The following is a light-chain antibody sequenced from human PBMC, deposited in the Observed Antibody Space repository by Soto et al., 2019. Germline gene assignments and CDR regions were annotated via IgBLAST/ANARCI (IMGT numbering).Light chain of an antibody. CDR2: GAS. CDR1: QSVSNNY. V-gene: IGKV3D-20*02. CDR3: QQRSNWPPKIT. Sequence: EIVLTQSPGTLSLSPGEGATLSCRASQSVSNNYLAWYQQKPGQAPRLLIYGASNRATGIPDRFSGSGSGTDFTLTISRLEPEDFAVYYCQQRSNWPPKITFGQGTRLEIK. J-gene: IGKJ5*01.